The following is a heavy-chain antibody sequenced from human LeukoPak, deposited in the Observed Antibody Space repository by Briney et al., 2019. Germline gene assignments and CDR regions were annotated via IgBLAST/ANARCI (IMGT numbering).Heavy chain of an antibody. Sequence: PGGSLRLSCAASGFTFSSYGMHWVRQAPGKGLEWVAVISYDGSNKYYADSVKGRFTISRDNSKNTLYLQMNSLRAEDTAVYYCARAPNYSSGWYFDYWGQGTLVTVSS. D-gene: IGHD6-19*01. J-gene: IGHJ4*02. CDR1: GFTFSSYG. CDR3: ARAPNYSSGWYFDY. CDR2: ISYDGSNK. V-gene: IGHV3-30*03.